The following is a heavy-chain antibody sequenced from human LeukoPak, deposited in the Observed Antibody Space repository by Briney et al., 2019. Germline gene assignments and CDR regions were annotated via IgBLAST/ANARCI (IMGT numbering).Heavy chain of an antibody. CDR2: IYSGGST. CDR1: GFTVSSNY. Sequence: GGSLRLSCAASGFTVSSNYMSWVRRAPGKGLEWVSVIYSGGSTYYADSVKGRFTISRDNSKNTLYLQMNSLRAEDTAVYYCARARSGWYFDYWGQGTLVTVSS. J-gene: IGHJ4*02. D-gene: IGHD6-19*01. V-gene: IGHV3-53*01. CDR3: ARARSGWYFDY.